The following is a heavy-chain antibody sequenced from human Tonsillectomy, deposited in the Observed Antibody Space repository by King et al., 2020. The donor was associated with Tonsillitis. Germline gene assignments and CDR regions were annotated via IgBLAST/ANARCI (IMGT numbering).Heavy chain of an antibody. Sequence: HVQLVESGGGVVQPGRSLRLSCAASGFTFSNYPMHWVRQSPGKGLEWVAVISYDGDNKYYADSVKGRFTISRDNCNNTLFLQMSSLRTEDTALYYCARSAALRFLSPEDYYGMDVWGQGTTVTVSS. CDR1: GFTFSNYP. V-gene: IGHV3-30-3*01. CDR3: ARSAALRFLSPEDYYGMDV. D-gene: IGHD3-3*01. CDR2: ISYDGDNK. J-gene: IGHJ6*02.